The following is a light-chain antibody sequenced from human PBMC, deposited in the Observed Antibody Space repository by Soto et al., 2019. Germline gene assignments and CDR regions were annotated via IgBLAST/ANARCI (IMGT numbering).Light chain of an antibody. J-gene: IGKJ1*01. CDR2: KAS. V-gene: IGKV1-5*03. CDR1: QTISSW. Sequence: DIQMTQSPSTLSGSVGDRVTITRRASQTISSWLAWYLQKPGKAPKLLIYKASTLKSGVPSRFSGSGAGTECTLTISSLQPDDVETDGCQHYNSYSEAFGQGTKVDIK. CDR3: QHYNSYSEA.